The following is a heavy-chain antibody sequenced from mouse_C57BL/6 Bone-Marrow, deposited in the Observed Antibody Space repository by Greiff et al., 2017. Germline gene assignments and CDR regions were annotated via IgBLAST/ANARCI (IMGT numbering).Heavy chain of an antibody. D-gene: IGHD1-1*01. CDR1: GYTFTSYW. V-gene: IGHV1-50*01. Sequence: QVQLQQPGAELVKPGASVKLSCKASGYTFTSYWMQWVKQRPGQGLEWIGEIDPSDSYTNYNQKFKGKATLTVDTSSSTAYMQLSSLTSEYSAVYYCARGYYYGSSHYAMDYWGQGTSVTVSS. J-gene: IGHJ4*01. CDR3: ARGYYYGSSHYAMDY. CDR2: IDPSDSYT.